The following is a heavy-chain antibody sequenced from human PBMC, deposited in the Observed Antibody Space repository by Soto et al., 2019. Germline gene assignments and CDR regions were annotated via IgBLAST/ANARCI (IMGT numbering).Heavy chain of an antibody. D-gene: IGHD2-2*01. J-gene: IGHJ6*03. CDR3: ARRRVVVVPAAMPLEGGVPYYYYYYMDV. V-gene: IGHV5-51*01. CDR2: IYPGDSDT. CDR1: GYRFYGYW. Sequence: PGESLKISCKSSGYRFYGYWIACVRQMPGKGLEWMGIIYPGDSDTRYSPSFQGQVTISADKSISTAYLQWSSLKASDTAMYYCARRRVVVVPAAMPLEGGVPYYYYYYMDVWGKGTTVTVSS.